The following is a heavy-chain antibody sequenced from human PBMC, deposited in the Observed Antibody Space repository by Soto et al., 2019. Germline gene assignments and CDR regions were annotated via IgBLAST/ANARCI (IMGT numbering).Heavy chain of an antibody. J-gene: IGHJ5*02. CDR1: GYTFTSYA. V-gene: IGHV1-3*01. Sequence: QVQLVQSGAEVKKPGASVKVSCKASGYTFTSYAMHWVREAPGQRLEGMGWINVGNGDTKYSQKFQGRVTITRDTSASPAYIELSGLTSEDMAVHYCARDYRVRGALNRFDPWGQGPMVTVYS. CDR2: INVGNGDT. CDR3: ARDYRVRGALNRFDP. D-gene: IGHD3-10*01.